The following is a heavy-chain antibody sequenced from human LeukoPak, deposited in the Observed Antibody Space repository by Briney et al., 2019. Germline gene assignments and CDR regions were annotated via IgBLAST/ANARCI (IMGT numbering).Heavy chain of an antibody. CDR2: AYPGDSGA. V-gene: IGHV5-51*01. CDR3: TRFVYTSSLDY. CDR1: GYILTRNW. Sequence: GESLKISCTISGYILTRNWIGWVRQVPGKGLEWMGLAYPGDSGAKYSPSFQGQVAFSVDKSIRTAHLQFNSLKASDTAIYYCTRFVYTSSLDYWGQGTLVTVSS. J-gene: IGHJ4*02. D-gene: IGHD6-13*01.